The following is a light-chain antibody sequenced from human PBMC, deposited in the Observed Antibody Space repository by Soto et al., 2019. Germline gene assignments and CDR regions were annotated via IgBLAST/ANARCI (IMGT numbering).Light chain of an antibody. CDR1: QSVSSN. CDR2: GAS. CDR3: QQYKDWPRT. Sequence: EIVLTQSPGTLSLSPGERVTLSCMASQSVSSNVAWYRQKPGQAPRLLIFGASIKATGIPARFSGSGSGTDFTLTISSLQSEDFAVYFCQQYKDWPRTFGQGTKVDIK. J-gene: IGKJ1*01. V-gene: IGKV3-15*01.